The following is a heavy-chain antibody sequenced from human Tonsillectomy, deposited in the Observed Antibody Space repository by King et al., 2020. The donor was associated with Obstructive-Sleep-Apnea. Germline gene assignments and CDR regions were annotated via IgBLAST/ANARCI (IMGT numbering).Heavy chain of an antibody. Sequence: QLVQSGAEVKKPGASVKVSCKASGYTFSNYDINWVRQAPGPGLEWMGWMNPNSGNTAYAQKFQGRVTMTRNTSISTAYMELSSLRSEDTAVYYCATGSRTFDIWGQGTMVTVSS. CDR2: MNPNSGNT. V-gene: IGHV1-8*01. CDR1: GYTFSNYD. CDR3: ATGSRTFDI. D-gene: IGHD1-14*01. J-gene: IGHJ3*02.